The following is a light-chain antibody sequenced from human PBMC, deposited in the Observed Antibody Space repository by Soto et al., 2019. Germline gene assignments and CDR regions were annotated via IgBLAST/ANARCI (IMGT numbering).Light chain of an antibody. J-gene: IGKJ4*01. Sequence: EIVLTQSPATLSVSPGERATLSCRASQSVSSYLAWYQQKPGRAPRLLIYDASNMATGIPARFSGSGSGTDFTLTISSLEPEDFAVYYWQQRSNWPLTFGGGTKVEIK. CDR3: QQRSNWPLT. CDR2: DAS. CDR1: QSVSSY. V-gene: IGKV3-11*01.